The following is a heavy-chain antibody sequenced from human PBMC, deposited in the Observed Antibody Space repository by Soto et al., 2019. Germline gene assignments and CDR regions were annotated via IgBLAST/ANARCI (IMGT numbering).Heavy chain of an antibody. Sequence: GGSLRLSCAASGFTFSSYAMSWVRQAPGKGLEWVSAISGSGGSTYYADSVKGRFTISRDNSKNTLYLQMNSLRAEDTVVYYCAKDRDDFWSGEGGYWGQGTLVTVPS. D-gene: IGHD3-3*01. CDR3: AKDRDDFWSGEGGY. V-gene: IGHV3-23*01. J-gene: IGHJ4*02. CDR1: GFTFSSYA. CDR2: ISGSGGST.